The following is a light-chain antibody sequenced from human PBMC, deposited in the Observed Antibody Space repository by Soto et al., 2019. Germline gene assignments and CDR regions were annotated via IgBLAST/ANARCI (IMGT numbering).Light chain of an antibody. J-gene: IGKJ4*02. CDR1: QSVLYSPNNKNY. Sequence: DIVMTQSPDSLAVSLGERATINCKSSQSVLYSPNNKNYLAWYQQKPGQPPKLLVYWASTRESGVPDRFSGSGCETDFPLAINGRHAEDVAVYYFKQYINAPHTFGRGTKVEIK. CDR2: WAS. V-gene: IGKV4-1*01. CDR3: KQYINAPHT.